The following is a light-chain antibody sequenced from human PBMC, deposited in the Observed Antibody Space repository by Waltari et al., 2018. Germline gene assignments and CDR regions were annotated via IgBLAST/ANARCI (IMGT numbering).Light chain of an antibody. Sequence: QSALTQPASVSGSPGQSITISCPGSSSHIGDYDYFSWYQQHPGEAPKLIIYDVTHRPSGISNRFSGSKSGSAASLTISGLQAEDEADYYCSSYTNRILVCGGGTKLTVL. V-gene: IGLV2-14*03. CDR1: SSHIGDYDY. CDR2: DVT. J-gene: IGLJ2*01. CDR3: SSYTNRILV.